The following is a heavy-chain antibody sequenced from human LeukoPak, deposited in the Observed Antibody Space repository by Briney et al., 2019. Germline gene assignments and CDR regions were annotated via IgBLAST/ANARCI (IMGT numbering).Heavy chain of an antibody. D-gene: IGHD4/OR15-4a*01. J-gene: IGHJ6*03. CDR1: GFTFSDYY. CDR2: IYSNGTT. V-gene: IGHV3-66*01. Sequence: GGSLRLSCAASGFTFSDYYMTWVRQAPGKGLEWGSVIYSNGTTYYADSVKGRFTISRDNSKNTLYLHMNSLRAEDTAIYYCARERAYYYYYIDVWGKGTTVTISS. CDR3: ARERAYYYYYIDV.